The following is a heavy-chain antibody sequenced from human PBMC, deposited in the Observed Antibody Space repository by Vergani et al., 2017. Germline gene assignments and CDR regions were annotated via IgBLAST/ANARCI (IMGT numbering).Heavy chain of an antibody. D-gene: IGHD6-19*01. CDR3: ARDRDLYSSGGYFDY. J-gene: IGHJ4*02. CDR2: IYHSWTT. Sequence: QVQLQESGPGLVKPSETLSLTCAVSDYSISSGYYWGWIRQPPGKGLEWIGSIYHSWTTYYNPSLKSRVTISVDTSKNLFSLKLTSVTAADTAMYYCARDRDLYSSGGYFDYWGQGALVTVSS. V-gene: IGHV4-38-2*02. CDR1: DYSISSGYY.